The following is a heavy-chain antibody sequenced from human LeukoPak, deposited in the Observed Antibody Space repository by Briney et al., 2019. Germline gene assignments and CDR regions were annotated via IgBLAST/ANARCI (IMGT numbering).Heavy chain of an antibody. CDR2: INPNSGGT. J-gene: IGHJ5*02. V-gene: IGHV1-2*02. D-gene: IGHD1-26*01. CDR1: GYTFTSYG. CDR3: ARLMRYSGIKHPAT. Sequence: ASVKVSCKASGYTFTSYGISWVRQAPGQGLEWMGWINPNSGGTNYAQKFQGRVTMTRDTSISTAYMELSRLRSDDTAVYYCARLMRYSGIKHPATWGQGTLVTVSS.